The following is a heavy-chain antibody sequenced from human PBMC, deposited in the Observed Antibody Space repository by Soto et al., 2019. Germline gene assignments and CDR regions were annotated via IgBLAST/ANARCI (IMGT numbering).Heavy chain of an antibody. J-gene: IGHJ4*02. CDR1: GYSFTNYA. CDR2: INAGYGNT. D-gene: IGHD5-12*01. V-gene: IGHV1-3*01. CDR3: ARRDGYTKHLDY. Sequence: GASVKVSCKASGYSFTNYAMHWVRQAPGQRLEWMGWINAGYGNTKYSQKFQGRVTITRDTSASTAYMELSSLTSEDTAVYYCARRDGYTKHLDYWGQGTLVTVSS.